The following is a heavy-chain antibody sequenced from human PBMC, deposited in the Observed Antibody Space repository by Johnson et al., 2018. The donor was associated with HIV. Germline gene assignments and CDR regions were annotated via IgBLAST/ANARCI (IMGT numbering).Heavy chain of an antibody. CDR2: ISGGGVNT. Sequence: VQLVESGGGVVRPGGSLRLSCAASGFTFDDYAMSWVRQAPGKGLEWVSAISGGGVNTYFADSVKGRFTISRDNAKNSLYLQMNSLRADDTALYYCASGLDNWNDRDAFDIWGHGTLVTVSS. J-gene: IGHJ3*02. V-gene: IGHV3-20*04. D-gene: IGHD1-1*01. CDR3: ASGLDNWNDRDAFDI. CDR1: GFTFDDYA.